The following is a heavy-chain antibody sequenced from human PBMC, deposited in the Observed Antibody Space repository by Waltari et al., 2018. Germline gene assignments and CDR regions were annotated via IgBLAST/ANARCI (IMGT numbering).Heavy chain of an antibody. J-gene: IGHJ5*02. CDR2: ICYTGST. Sequence: QVQLQESGPRLVKPSENLSLICTVSGGSISSYYWSWIRQPPGKGLDWIGYICYTGSTNFNPSLKSRVTRSGDTSNTQFSLKLSSVTAADTAVYYCARGGGGDWEWFDPWGQGTLVTVSS. V-gene: IGHV4-59*01. CDR3: ARGGGGDWEWFDP. CDR1: GGSISSYY. D-gene: IGHD2-21*02.